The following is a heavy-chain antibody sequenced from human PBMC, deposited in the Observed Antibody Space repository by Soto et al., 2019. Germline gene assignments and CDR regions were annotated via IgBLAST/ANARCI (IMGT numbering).Heavy chain of an antibody. D-gene: IGHD2-8*02. CDR3: ARDHRWGSALKTGIQRTEYFQH. CDR1: GYTFTSYG. Sequence: ASVKVSCKASGYTFTSYGISWVRQAPGQGLEWMGWISAYNGNTNYAQKLQDRVTMTTDTSTSTAYMELRSLRSDDTAVYYCARDHRWGSALKTGIQRTEYFQHWGQGTLVTVSS. V-gene: IGHV1-18*01. CDR2: ISAYNGNT. J-gene: IGHJ1*01.